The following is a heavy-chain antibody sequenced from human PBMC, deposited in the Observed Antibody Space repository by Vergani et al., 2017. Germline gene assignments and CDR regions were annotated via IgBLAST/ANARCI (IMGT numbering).Heavy chain of an antibody. J-gene: IGHJ6*02. CDR3: ARDPHFGYYDSSGYSLTDYGMDV. D-gene: IGHD3-22*01. Sequence: QVQLQESGPGLVKPSQTLSLTCTVSGGSISSGGYYWSWIRQHPGKGLEWIGYIYYSGSTYYNPSLKSRVTISVDTSKNQFSLKLSSVTAADTAVYYCARDPHFGYYDSSGYSLTDYGMDVWGQGTTVTVSS. CDR2: IYYSGST. CDR1: GGSISSGGYY. V-gene: IGHV4-31*03.